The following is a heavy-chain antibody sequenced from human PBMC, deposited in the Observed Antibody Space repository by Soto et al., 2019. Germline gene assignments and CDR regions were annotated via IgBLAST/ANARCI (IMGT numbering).Heavy chain of an antibody. CDR1: GFTFSSYN. V-gene: IGHV3-21*01. D-gene: IGHD5-12*01. J-gene: IGHJ4*02. Sequence: GGSLRLSCAASGFTFSSYNMNWVRQAPGKGLEWVSSISSSSSYIYYADSVRGRFTISRGNAKNSLYLQMNSLRAEDTAVYYCARVIVSTGNDYWGQGTLVTVSS. CDR3: ARVIVSTGNDY. CDR2: ISSSSSYI.